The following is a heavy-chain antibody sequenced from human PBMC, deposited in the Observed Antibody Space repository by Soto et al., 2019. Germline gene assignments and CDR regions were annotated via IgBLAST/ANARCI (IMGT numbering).Heavy chain of an antibody. Sequence: QVQLLQSRAEVKKPGSSVKVSCKASGGTFSSYAISWVRQAPGQGLEWMGGIIAIFGTANYAQKFQGRVTITADESTITAYMELSSLRSEDTAVYYCASSAMDHYYYGMDVWGQGTTVTVSS. CDR2: IIAIFGTA. V-gene: IGHV1-69*12. D-gene: IGHD5-18*01. CDR1: GGTFSSYA. J-gene: IGHJ6*02. CDR3: ASSAMDHYYYGMDV.